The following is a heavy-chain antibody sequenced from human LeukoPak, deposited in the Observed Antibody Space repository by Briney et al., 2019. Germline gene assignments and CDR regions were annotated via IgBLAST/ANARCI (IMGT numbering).Heavy chain of an antibody. V-gene: IGHV4-39*01. CDR1: GGSISSSSYY. J-gene: IGHJ4*02. Sequence: PSETLSLTCTVSGGSISSSSYYWAWIRQPPGKGLEWIGSIYHSGSTFYNPSLKSRVTIFVDTSKNQFSLKLSSVTAADTAVYYCARHGTGDGYKPFFDYWGQGTLVTVSS. CDR3: ARHGTGDGYKPFFDY. CDR2: IYHSGST. D-gene: IGHD5-24*01.